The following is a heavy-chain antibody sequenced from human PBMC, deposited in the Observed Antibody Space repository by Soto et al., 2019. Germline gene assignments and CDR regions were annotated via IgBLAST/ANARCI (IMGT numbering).Heavy chain of an antibody. CDR1: GFTFRIYS. D-gene: IGHD3-16*01. J-gene: IGHJ3*02. CDR2: MWYDGTNK. Sequence: GGSLRLSCAASGFTFRIYSMHWVRQSPVKGLEWVAVMWYDGTNKYYGESVKGRFTISRDNSENTLYLQMNSLRVEDTAVYYCARDATFGTKGGSFDIWGHGTLVT. V-gene: IGHV3-33*01. CDR3: ARDATFGTKGGSFDI.